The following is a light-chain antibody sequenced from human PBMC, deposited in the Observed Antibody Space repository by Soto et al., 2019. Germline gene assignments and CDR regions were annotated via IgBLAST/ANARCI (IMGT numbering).Light chain of an antibody. CDR1: NIGSKG. J-gene: IGLJ2*01. CDR2: SDT. CDR3: QVWDSGSAHVV. Sequence: SYELTQPPSVSVAPGKTASISCGGNNIGSKGVHWYQQKPGQAPVLVIYSDTDLPPVIPERFSGSNSANLATLTISRVEAGEEADCYCQVWDSGSAHVVFGGGTKLPVL. V-gene: IGLV3-21*04.